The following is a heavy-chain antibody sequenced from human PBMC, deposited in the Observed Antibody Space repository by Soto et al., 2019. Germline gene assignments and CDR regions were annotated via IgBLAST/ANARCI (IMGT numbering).Heavy chain of an antibody. CDR3: AREGPAPYYYYGMDV. V-gene: IGHV1-18*01. Sequence: QVQLVQSGGEVKKPGASVKVSCKTSGYSFTTYGISWVRQAPGQGLEWMGWISAYNGNTNYAQKLQGRVTMTTDTYTSTDYMERRSLRSDDTAVYYCAREGPAPYYYYGMDVWGQGSTVTVSS. CDR1: GYSFTTYG. CDR2: ISAYNGNT. J-gene: IGHJ6*02.